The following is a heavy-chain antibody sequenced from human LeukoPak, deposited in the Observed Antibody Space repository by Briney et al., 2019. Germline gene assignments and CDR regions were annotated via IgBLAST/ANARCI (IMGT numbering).Heavy chain of an antibody. CDR1: GGSISSSNW. J-gene: IGHJ4*02. D-gene: IGHD4-17*01. CDR2: IYHSGST. V-gene: IGHV4-4*02. CDR3: ARGDYAPFDY. Sequence: PSGTLSPTCAVSGGSISSSNWWGWVRQPPGKGLEWIGEIYHSGSTNYNPSLKSRVTISVDTSKNQFSLKLSSVTAADTAVYYCARGDYAPFDYWGQGTLVTVSS.